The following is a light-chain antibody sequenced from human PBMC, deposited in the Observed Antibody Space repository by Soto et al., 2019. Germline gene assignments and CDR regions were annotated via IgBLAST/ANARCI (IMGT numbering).Light chain of an antibody. CDR2: DVS. CDR1: SRDIGSYNY. J-gene: IGLJ2*01. CDR3: CSYAGHTLL. Sequence: QSALTQPRSVSGSPGQSVTISCTGTSRDIGSYNYVSWYQQHPGKAPKLMIYDVSKRPSGVPDRFSGSKSGNTASLTISGLQAEDEADYYCCSYAGHTLLFGGGTKLTVL. V-gene: IGLV2-11*01.